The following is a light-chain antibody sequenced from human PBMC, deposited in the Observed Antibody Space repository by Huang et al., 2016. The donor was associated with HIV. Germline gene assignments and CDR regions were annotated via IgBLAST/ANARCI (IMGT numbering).Light chain of an antibody. CDR2: DTS. V-gene: IGKV3-11*01. CDR1: QTICSY. J-gene: IGKJ3*01. CDR3: QQRTNWPRIT. Sequence: EIVLTQSPATLSLSPGERATLSCRASQTICSYLAWYQQRPGQAPRLLIYDTSNRATGIPARFSGSGSGTDFTLTISSLEPEDFALYYCQQRTNWPRITFGPGTKVDIK.